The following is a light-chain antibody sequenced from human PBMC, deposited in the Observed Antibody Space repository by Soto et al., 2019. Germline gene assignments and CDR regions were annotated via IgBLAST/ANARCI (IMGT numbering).Light chain of an antibody. Sequence: DIQMTQSPSSLSASVGYRVTITCRASQSISTYLNWYQQKPGKAPNLLIFAASTLQSGVPSRFSGSGSGTDFTLTITSLQPEDSATYYCQQSYTTPLTFGGGTKVDIK. J-gene: IGKJ4*01. CDR1: QSISTY. CDR3: QQSYTTPLT. V-gene: IGKV1-39*01. CDR2: AAS.